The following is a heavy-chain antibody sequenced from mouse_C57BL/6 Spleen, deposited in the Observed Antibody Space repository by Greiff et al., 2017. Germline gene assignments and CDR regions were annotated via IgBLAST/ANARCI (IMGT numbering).Heavy chain of an antibody. CDR3: ASDDYGRAMDY. Sequence: EVKVVESGGGLVKPGGSLKLSCAASGFTFSDYGMHWVRQAPEKGLEWVAYISSGSSTIYYADTVKGRFTISRDNAKNTLFLQMTSLRSEDTAMYYCASDDYGRAMDYWGQGTSVTVSS. D-gene: IGHD2-4*01. J-gene: IGHJ4*01. CDR1: GFTFSDYG. V-gene: IGHV5-17*01. CDR2: ISSGSSTI.